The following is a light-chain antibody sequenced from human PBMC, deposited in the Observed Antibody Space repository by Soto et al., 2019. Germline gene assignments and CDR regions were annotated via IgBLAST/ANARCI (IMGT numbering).Light chain of an antibody. Sequence: EIVMTQSPATQSVSPGERATLSCRASQSVSSNLAWYQQKPGQAPRLLIYGASTRATGIPARFSGSGSGTEFTLTISSLQSEDFAVYYCQQYNNWWRTFGQGTKVEIK. J-gene: IGKJ1*01. CDR3: QQYNNWWRT. CDR1: QSVSSN. V-gene: IGKV3-15*01. CDR2: GAS.